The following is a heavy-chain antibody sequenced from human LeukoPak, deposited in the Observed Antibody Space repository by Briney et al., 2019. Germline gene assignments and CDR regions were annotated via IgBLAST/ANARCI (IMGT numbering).Heavy chain of an antibody. D-gene: IGHD2-2*01. CDR3: AKDKDGVERQYRHFDY. CDR2: ISGSGDST. Sequence: PGGSLRLSCAASGFTFRIYAMSWVRQAPGKALEWVSAISGSGDSTFYADSVKGRFTISRDNSKNTLNLQMSSLRVEDTAVYYCAKDKDGVERQYRHFDYWGQGTLVTVSS. CDR1: GFTFRIYA. J-gene: IGHJ4*02. V-gene: IGHV3-23*01.